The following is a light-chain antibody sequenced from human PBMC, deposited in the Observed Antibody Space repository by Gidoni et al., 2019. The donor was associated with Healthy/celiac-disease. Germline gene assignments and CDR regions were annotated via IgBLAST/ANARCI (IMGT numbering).Light chain of an antibody. CDR3: SSYTSSSTLDVI. V-gene: IGLV2-14*01. Sequence: QSALTQPASVSGSPGQPIPISCTGTSSDVGGYNYVPWYQQHPGKAPELMIYEVSNRPSGVSNRFSGSKSGNTASLTISGLQAEDEAVYYCSSYTSSSTLDVIFGGGTKLTVL. J-gene: IGLJ2*01. CDR1: SSDVGGYNY. CDR2: EVS.